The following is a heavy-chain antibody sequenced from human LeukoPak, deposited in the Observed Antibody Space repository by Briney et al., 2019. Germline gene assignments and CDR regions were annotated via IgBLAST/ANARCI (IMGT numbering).Heavy chain of an antibody. CDR1: GGSISSYY. V-gene: IGHV4-59*01. Sequence: SETLSLTCTVSGGSISSYYWSWIRQPPGKGLEWIGYIYYSGSTNYNPSLKSRVTISVDTSKNQFSLKLSSVTAADTAVYYCARRVGATTSYYYGTDVWGQGTTVTVSS. CDR3: ARRVGATTSYYYGTDV. CDR2: IYYSGST. J-gene: IGHJ6*02. D-gene: IGHD1-26*01.